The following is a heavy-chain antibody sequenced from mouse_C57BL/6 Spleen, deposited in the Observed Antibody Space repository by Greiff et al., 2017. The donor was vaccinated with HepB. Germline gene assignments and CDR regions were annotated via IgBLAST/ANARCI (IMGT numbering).Heavy chain of an antibody. D-gene: IGHD1-1*01. V-gene: IGHV14-2*01. Sequence: VQLKQSGAELVKPGASVKLSCSASGFNIKDYYMHWVKQRTEQGLEWIGRIDPEDGETKYAPKFPGKATITADPSSNTAYRQLSSLTSEDTAVYYGADYYGSSRAWVAYWGQGTLVTVSA. CDR2: IDPEDGET. CDR3: ADYYGSSRAWVAY. CDR1: GFNIKDYY. J-gene: IGHJ3*01.